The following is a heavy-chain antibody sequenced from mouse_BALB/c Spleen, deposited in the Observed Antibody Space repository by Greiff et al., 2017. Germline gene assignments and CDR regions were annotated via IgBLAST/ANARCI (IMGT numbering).Heavy chain of an antibody. D-gene: IGHD1-1*01. CDR1: GFTFSNYW. V-gene: IGHV6-6*02. Sequence: EVKLEESGGGLVQPGGSMKLSCVASGFTFSNYWMNWVRQSPEKGLEWVAEIRLKSNNYATHYAESVKGRFTISRDDSKSSVYLQMNNLRAEDTGIYYCTRIGSSYDWYFDVWGAGTTVTVSS. J-gene: IGHJ1*01. CDR3: TRIGSSYDWYFDV. CDR2: IRLKSNNYAT.